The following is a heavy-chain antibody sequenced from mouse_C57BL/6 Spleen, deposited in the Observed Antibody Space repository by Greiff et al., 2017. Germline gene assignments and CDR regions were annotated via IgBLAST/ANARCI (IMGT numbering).Heavy chain of an antibody. CDR1: GYTFTSYW. J-gene: IGHJ3*01. CDR2: IDPSDSYT. Sequence: QVQLQQPGAELVMPGASVKLSCKASGYTFTSYWMHWVKQRPGPGLEWIGEIDPSDSYTNYNQKFKGKSTLTVDKSSSTAYMQLSSLTSEDSAVYYCARDRSTPFAYWGQGTLVTVSA. V-gene: IGHV1-69*01. D-gene: IGHD2-14*01. CDR3: ARDRSTPFAY.